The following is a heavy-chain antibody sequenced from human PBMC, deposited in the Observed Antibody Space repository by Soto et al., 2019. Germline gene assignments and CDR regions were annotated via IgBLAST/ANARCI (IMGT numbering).Heavy chain of an antibody. D-gene: IGHD3-10*02. CDR2: IWYDGSNK. J-gene: IGHJ6*02. Sequence: QVQLVESGGGVVQPGRSLRLSCAASGFTFSSYGMHWVRQAPGKGLEWVAVIWYDGSNKYYADSVKGRFTISRDNSKNTLYLQMNSLRAEDTAVYYCAREKGVSGVLYYNGMDVWGQGTTVTVSS. CDR3: AREKGVSGVLYYNGMDV. V-gene: IGHV3-33*01. CDR1: GFTFSSYG.